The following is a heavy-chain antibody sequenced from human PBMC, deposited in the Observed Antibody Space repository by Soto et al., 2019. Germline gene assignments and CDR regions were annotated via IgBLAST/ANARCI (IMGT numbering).Heavy chain of an antibody. V-gene: IGHV3-30*14. D-gene: IGHD4-17*01. CDR1: GFTFSSYA. CDR3: ARDFVHGDHAEYFQH. CDR2: ISYDGSDK. Sequence: SLRLSCAASGFTFSSYAMHWVRQAPGKGLEWVALISYDGSDKDYADSVKGRFTIPRDNSKNTLYLQMNSLRAEDTAVYYCARDFVHGDHAEYFQHWGQGTLVTVSS. J-gene: IGHJ1*01.